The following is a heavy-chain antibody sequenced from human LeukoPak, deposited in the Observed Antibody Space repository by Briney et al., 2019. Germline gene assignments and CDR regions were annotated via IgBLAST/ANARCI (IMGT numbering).Heavy chain of an antibody. CDR3: ARDHAGSGRAFDN. Sequence: PGGSLRLSCAASGFNFSSYGMHWVRQAPGKGLEWVTSIWFDGSNIHYADSVKGRVIISRDNSKSALYLQMNSLRVEDTAVYYCARDHAGSGRAFDNWGQGTLVTVSS. J-gene: IGHJ4*02. CDR2: IWFDGSNI. D-gene: IGHD2-15*01. V-gene: IGHV3-30*02. CDR1: GFNFSSYG.